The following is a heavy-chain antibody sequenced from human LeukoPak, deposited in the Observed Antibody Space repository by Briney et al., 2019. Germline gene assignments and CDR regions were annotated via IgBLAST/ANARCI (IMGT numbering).Heavy chain of an antibody. V-gene: IGHV4-59*01. CDR1: GDSISIFY. J-gene: IGHJ3*02. D-gene: IGHD6-19*01. CDR2: FYNSEST. Sequence: SETLSLTCTVSGDSISIFYWSWIPQPPGKGLEWIAFFYNSESTNYNPSPKSRVTISADTSKNQFSLRLSSVTAADTALYYCAKMGYSTGWLPRAAFDIWGQGTMVTVSS. CDR3: AKMGYSTGWLPRAAFDI.